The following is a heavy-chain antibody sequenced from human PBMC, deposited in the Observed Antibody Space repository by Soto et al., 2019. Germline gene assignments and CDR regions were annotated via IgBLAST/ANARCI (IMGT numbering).Heavy chain of an antibody. D-gene: IGHD4-17*01. Sequence: QVQLVQSGAEVKKPGSSVKVSCKASGGTSSSESISWLRQAPGQGLEWMGRIIPMFGIAKYAQKFQGRVTITADRSSHTAYMELSSLRSDDTAVYFCARGTPVPTYFFDSWGQGTLLSVSS. CDR2: IIPMFGIA. CDR3: ARGTPVPTYFFDS. J-gene: IGHJ4*02. V-gene: IGHV1-69*02. CDR1: GGTSSSES.